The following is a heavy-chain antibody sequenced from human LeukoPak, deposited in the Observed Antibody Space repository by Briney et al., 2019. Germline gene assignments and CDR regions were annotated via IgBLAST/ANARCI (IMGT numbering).Heavy chain of an antibody. CDR2: ITSSSSRT. Sequence: GGSLRLSCSASGFIFSTYNMNWVRQAPGKALEWVSSITSSSSRTFYADSVKGRYTISRDNAKNSLYLQMNSLRAEDTAVYYCASFPNCSGGSCYPGWFNPWGQGTLVTVSS. CDR3: ASFPNCSGGSCYPGWFNP. J-gene: IGHJ5*02. D-gene: IGHD2-15*01. V-gene: IGHV3-21*01. CDR1: GFIFSTYN.